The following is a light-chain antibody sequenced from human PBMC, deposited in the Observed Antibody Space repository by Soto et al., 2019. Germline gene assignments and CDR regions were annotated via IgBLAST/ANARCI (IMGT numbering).Light chain of an antibody. CDR1: QDIRSS. V-gene: IGKV3-15*01. CDR3: QQDSSWPLT. CDR2: GAS. J-gene: IGKJ4*01. Sequence: EIVMTHSPATLSVSPGERVTLSCSASQDIRSSLAWYQQKPGQAPRLLIYGASIRATGVPATFSGSGPGTEFTLSISSLQSEHLGVYYCQQDSSWPLTFGGGTKVDI.